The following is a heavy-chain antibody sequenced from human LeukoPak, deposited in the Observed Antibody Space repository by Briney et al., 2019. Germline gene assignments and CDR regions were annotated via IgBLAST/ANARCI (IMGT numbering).Heavy chain of an antibody. D-gene: IGHD1-26*01. J-gene: IGHJ4*02. Sequence: ASVRVSCKTSGFIFTGYYIHWVRQAPGQGLEWMGIINGNGGSTRYAQKFQGRVTMTVDMSTSTVYMELNSLRSVDTAVYYCARDALYSYSPPGDYWGQGTLVTVSS. V-gene: IGHV1-46*01. CDR3: ARDALYSYSPPGDY. CDR2: INGNGGST. CDR1: GFIFTGYY.